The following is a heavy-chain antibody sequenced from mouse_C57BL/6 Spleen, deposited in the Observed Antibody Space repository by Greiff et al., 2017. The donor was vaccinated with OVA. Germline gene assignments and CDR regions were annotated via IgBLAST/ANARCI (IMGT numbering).Heavy chain of an antibody. CDR2: IYPGDGDT. CDR3: ARESVLLWFAY. CDR1: GYAFSSYW. V-gene: IGHV1-80*01. D-gene: IGHD1-1*01. Sequence: QVQLKESGAELVKPGASVKISCKASGYAFSSYWMNWVKQRPGKGLEWIGQIYPGDGDTNYNGKFKGKATLTADKSSSTAYMQLSSLTSEDSAVYFCARESVLLWFAYWGQGTLVTVSA. J-gene: IGHJ3*01.